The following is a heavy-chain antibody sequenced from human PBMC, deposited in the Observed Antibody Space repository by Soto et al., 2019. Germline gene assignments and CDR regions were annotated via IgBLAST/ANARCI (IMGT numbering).Heavy chain of an antibody. CDR3: ARREGSTPYFEY. D-gene: IGHD2-2*01. CDR2: IYPGDSDT. V-gene: IGHV5-51*01. J-gene: IGHJ4*02. CDR1: GYSFTHFL. Sequence: GESLKLSCPGSGYSFTHFLIAWVRQMPGKGLEWMGIIYPGDSDTRYSPSFQGQVTISADRSISTAYLQWSSLKASDNAMYYCARREGSTPYFEYWGQGALVTVS.